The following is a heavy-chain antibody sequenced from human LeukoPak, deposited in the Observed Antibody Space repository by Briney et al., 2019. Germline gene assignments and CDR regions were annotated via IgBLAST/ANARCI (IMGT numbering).Heavy chain of an antibody. CDR3: AAEAAYYYDSRDAFDV. V-gene: IGHV1-58*01. CDR1: GFTFTSSA. Sequence: ASVKVSCKASGFTFTSSAVQWVRQARGQRLEWIGWIVVGSGNTNYAQKFQERVTITRDMSTSLVYMELSSLRSEDTAVYYCAAEAAYYYDSRDAFDVWGQGAMVTVSS. CDR2: IVVGSGNT. D-gene: IGHD3-22*01. J-gene: IGHJ3*01.